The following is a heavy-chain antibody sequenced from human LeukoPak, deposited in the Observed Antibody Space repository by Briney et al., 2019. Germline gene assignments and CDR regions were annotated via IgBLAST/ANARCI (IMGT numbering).Heavy chain of an antibody. CDR3: ARDGWSAYYYDSSGPYEGYFDY. D-gene: IGHD3-22*01. J-gene: IGHJ4*02. CDR1: GYTFTSYA. V-gene: IGHV1-3*01. CDR2: INAGNGNT. Sequence: GASVKVSCKASGYTFTSYAMHWVCQAPGQRLEWMGWINAGNGNTKYSQKFQGRVTITRDTSASTAYMELSSLRSEDTAVYYCARDGWSAYYYDSSGPYEGYFDYWGQGTLVTVSS.